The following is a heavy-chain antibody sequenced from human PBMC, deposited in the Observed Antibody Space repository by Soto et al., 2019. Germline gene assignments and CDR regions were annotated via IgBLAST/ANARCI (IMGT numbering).Heavy chain of an antibody. CDR2: ISGSGGST. V-gene: IGHV3-23*01. CDR3: AIAIVVVINTNDY. J-gene: IGHJ4*02. CDR1: GFTFSSYA. D-gene: IGHD3-22*01. Sequence: PGGSLRLSCAASGFTFSSYAMSWVLQAPGKGLEWVSAISGSGGSTYYADSVKGRFTISRDNSKNTLYLQMNSLRAEDTAVYYCAIAIVVVINTNDYWGQGTLVTVSS.